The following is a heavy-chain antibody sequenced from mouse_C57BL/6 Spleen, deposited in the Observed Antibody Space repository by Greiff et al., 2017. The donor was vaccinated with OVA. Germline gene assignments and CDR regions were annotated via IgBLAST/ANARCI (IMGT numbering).Heavy chain of an antibody. CDR2: IDPNSGGT. Sequence: VQLQQPGAELVKPGASVKLSCKASGYTFTSYWMHWVKQRPGRGLEWIGRIDPNSGGTKYNEKFKSKATLTVDKPSSTAYMQLSSLTSEDSAVYYCARSMITTVESPDYFDYWGQGTTLTVSS. CDR1: GYTFTSYW. J-gene: IGHJ2*01. CDR3: ARSMITTVESPDYFDY. D-gene: IGHD1-1*01. V-gene: IGHV1-72*01.